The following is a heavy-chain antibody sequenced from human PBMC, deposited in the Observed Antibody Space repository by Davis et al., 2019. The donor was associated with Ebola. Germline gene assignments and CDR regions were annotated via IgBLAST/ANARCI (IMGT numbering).Heavy chain of an antibody. D-gene: IGHD6-19*01. CDR3: ARRGYSSGWEFDY. CDR1: GGSFSGYY. J-gene: IGHJ4*02. V-gene: IGHV4-34*01. CDR2: INHSGST. Sequence: MPSETLSLTCAVYGGSFSGYYWSWIRQPLGKGLEWIGEINHSGSTNYNPSLKSRVTISVDTSKNQFSLTLSSLTAADTAVYYCARRGYSSGWEFDYWGQGIMVTVSS.